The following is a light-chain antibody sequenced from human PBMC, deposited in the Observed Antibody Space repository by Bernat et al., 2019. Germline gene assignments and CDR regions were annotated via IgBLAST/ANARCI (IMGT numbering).Light chain of an antibody. J-gene: IGKJ1*01. V-gene: IGKV1-5*03. Sequence: DIQMTQSPSSLSASVGDRVTITCQASQDISNYLNWYQQKPGKAPKLLIYRASSLESGVPSRFSGSGSGTEFTLTISSLQPDDFATYHCQQYNSHSWTFGQGTKVEIK. CDR3: QQYNSHSWT. CDR1: QDISNY. CDR2: RAS.